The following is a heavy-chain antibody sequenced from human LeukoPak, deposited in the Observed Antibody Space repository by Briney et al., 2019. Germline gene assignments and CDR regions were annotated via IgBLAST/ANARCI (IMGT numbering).Heavy chain of an antibody. D-gene: IGHD1-26*01. V-gene: IGHV1-2*02. J-gene: IGHJ4*02. CDR2: INPNSGGT. CDR1: GYTFTGYY. CDR3: ARESIVGGTTLDY. Sequence: ASVKVSFKASGYTFTGYYMHWVRQTPGQGLEWMGWINPNSGGTNYAQKFQGRVTMTRDTSISTAYMELSRLRSDDTAVYYCARESIVGGTTLDYWGQGTLVTVSS.